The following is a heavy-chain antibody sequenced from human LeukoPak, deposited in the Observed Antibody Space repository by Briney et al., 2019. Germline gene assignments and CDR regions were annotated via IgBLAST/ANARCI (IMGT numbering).Heavy chain of an antibody. CDR1: GFTFSSYA. D-gene: IGHD4/OR15-4a*01. J-gene: IGHJ4*02. Sequence: GGSLRLSCAASGFTFSSYAMSWVRQAPGKGLEWVSAISGSGGSTYYADSVKGRFTISRDNSKNTLYLQMNSLRAEDTAVYYCARDVGMGLWNYWGQGTLVTVSS. CDR2: ISGSGGST. CDR3: ARDVGMGLWNY. V-gene: IGHV3-23*01.